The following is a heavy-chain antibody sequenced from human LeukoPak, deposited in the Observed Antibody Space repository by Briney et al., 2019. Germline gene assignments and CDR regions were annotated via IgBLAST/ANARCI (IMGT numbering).Heavy chain of an antibody. D-gene: IGHD2-2*01. CDR2: IIPIFGTA. J-gene: IGHJ3*02. CDR3: ARGNGDIVVVPAATDAFDI. Sequence: GASVKVSCKASGGTFSSYAISWVRQAPGQGLEWMGGIIPIFGTANYAQKFQGRVTITADESTSTAYMELSSLRSEDTAVYYCARGNGDIVVVPAATDAFDIWGQGTMVTVSS. CDR1: GGTFSSYA. V-gene: IGHV1-69*13.